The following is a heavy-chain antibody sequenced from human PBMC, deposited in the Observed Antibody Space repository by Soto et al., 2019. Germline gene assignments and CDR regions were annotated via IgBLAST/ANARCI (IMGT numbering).Heavy chain of an antibody. Sequence: QVHLVQSGAEVKKPGSSVKVSCKASGGTFSRFEISWVRQAPGQGLEWMGKIIPIFGTTNYAQKFQGRVTFTATESTDTGYLELSSLRSEDTAVYFCARDSIVGDYYGLDVWGQGTTVTVSS. V-gene: IGHV1-69*18. CDR3: ARDSIVGDYYGLDV. CDR1: GGTFSRFE. J-gene: IGHJ6*02. D-gene: IGHD1-26*01. CDR2: IIPIFGTT.